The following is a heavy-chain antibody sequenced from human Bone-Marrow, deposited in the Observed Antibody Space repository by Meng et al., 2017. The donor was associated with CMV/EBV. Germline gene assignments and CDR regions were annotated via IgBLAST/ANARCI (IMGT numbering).Heavy chain of an antibody. D-gene: IGHD2-2*01. CDR2: ISGSGGST. Sequence: GGSLRLSCAASGFTFSSYAMSWVRQAPGKGLEWVSAISGSGGSTYYADSVKGRFTISRDNSKNALYLQMNSLRAEDKAVYYCEKAFRSTWDRVGFDYWGQGTLVTVSS. V-gene: IGHV3-23*01. CDR1: GFTFSSYA. J-gene: IGHJ4*02. CDR3: EKAFRSTWDRVGFDY.